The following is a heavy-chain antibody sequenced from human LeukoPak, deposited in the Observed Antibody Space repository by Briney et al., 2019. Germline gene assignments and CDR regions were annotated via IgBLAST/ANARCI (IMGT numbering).Heavy chain of an antibody. CDR3: ARDYDYVWGSPYYFDY. V-gene: IGHV1-2*02. CDR1: GYTFTGYY. CDR2: INPNSGGT. Sequence: GASVKVSGKASGYTFTGYYMHWVRQAPGQGLEWMGWINPNSGGTNYAQKFQGRVTMTRDTSISTAYMELSRLRSDDTAVYYCARDYDYVWGSPYYFDYWGQGTLVTVSS. D-gene: IGHD3-16*01. J-gene: IGHJ4*02.